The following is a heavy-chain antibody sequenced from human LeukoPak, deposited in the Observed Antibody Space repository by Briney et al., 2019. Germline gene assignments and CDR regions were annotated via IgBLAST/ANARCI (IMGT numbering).Heavy chain of an antibody. Sequence: KSGGSLRLSCAASGFSFSSYNMNWVRQSPGKGLEWVASIDTTSEYIFYTDSLKGRFTISRDNAKNSLYLQMNNLRAEDTAVYYCARADRDSGWYIDDCWGQGTLVTVSS. V-gene: IGHV3-21*01. CDR3: ARADRDSGWYIDDC. CDR1: GFSFSSYN. CDR2: IDTTSEYI. D-gene: IGHD6-19*01. J-gene: IGHJ4*02.